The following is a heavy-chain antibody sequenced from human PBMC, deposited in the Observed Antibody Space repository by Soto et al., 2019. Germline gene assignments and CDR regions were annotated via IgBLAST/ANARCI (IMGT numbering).Heavy chain of an antibody. CDR2: IKQDGSEK. CDR3: ARVYGDYVGYYFDY. J-gene: IGHJ4*02. V-gene: IGHV3-7*05. Sequence: EVQLVESGGGLVQPGGSLRLACAASGFTFSSDWMSWVRQAPGKGLEWVANIKQDGSEKYYVDSVKGRFTISRDNAKNSLYLQMNSLRAEDTAVYYCARVYGDYVGYYFDYWGQGTLVTVSS. D-gene: IGHD4-17*01. CDR1: GFTFSSDW.